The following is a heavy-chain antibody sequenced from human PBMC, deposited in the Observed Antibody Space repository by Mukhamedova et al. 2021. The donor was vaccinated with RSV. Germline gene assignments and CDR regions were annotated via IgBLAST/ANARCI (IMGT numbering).Heavy chain of an antibody. V-gene: IGHV4-39*01. J-gene: IGHJ3*02. Sequence: TISVDTSKNQFSLKLSSVTAADTAVYYCARQTFITGTTDDAFDIWGQGTMVTVSS. CDR3: ARQTFITGTTDDAFDI. D-gene: IGHD1-7*01.